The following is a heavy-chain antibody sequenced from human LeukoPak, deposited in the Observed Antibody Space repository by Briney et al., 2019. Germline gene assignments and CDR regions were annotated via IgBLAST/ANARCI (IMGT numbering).Heavy chain of an antibody. D-gene: IGHD1-26*01. Sequence: GGSLRLSCAASGFTFRKYWLHWVRQAPGKGLVWVSRINPDDESTSYADSVKGRFTISRDNAKSTLYLQMNSLRAEDTAVYYCLTIVETTIDAFDIWGQGTEVTVSS. CDR2: INPDDEST. CDR1: GFTFRKYW. CDR3: LTIVETTIDAFDI. V-gene: IGHV3-74*01. J-gene: IGHJ3*02.